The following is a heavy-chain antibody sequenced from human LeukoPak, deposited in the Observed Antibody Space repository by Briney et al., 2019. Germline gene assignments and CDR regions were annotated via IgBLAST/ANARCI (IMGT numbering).Heavy chain of an antibody. Sequence: SETLSLTCTVSGYSISSGYYWAWIRPTPGKGLEWIGSIYHTSSTYRNPSLGSRVTISVDTSKNQFSLKLSSLTAADTAVYYCARGGSRYQLLNWFDPWGQGTLVTVSS. CDR2: IYHTSST. D-gene: IGHD2-2*01. V-gene: IGHV4-38-2*02. J-gene: IGHJ5*02. CDR3: ARGGSRYQLLNWFDP. CDR1: GYSISSGYY.